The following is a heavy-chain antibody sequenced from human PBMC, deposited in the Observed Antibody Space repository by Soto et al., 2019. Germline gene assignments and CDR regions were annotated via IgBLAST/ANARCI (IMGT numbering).Heavy chain of an antibody. V-gene: IGHV4-4*07. CDR1: GGSISSYY. D-gene: IGHD3-10*01. J-gene: IGHJ6*02. CDR3: ARDRYYGSGSYYKYYYGMDV. CDR2: IYTSGST. Sequence: LSLTCTVSGGSISSYYWSWIRQPAGKGLEWIWRIYTSGSTNYNPSLKRRVTMSVDTSQNQFSLKLSSVTAADTAAYYCARDRYYGSGSYYKYYYGMDVWDQGTTVTVSS.